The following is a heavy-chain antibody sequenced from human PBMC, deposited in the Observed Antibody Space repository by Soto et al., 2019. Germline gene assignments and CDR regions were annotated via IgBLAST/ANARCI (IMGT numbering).Heavy chain of an antibody. V-gene: IGHV3-66*01. CDR1: GFDASVNY. CDR2: INAGGNT. CDR3: VRENYYYGMAV. Sequence: EVQLVESGGTLVQPGGSLRLSCAASGFDASVNYMAWVRQAPGKGLEWVSTINAGGNTFYADSVKGRFTISRDDSTNTLSLQMNSLRVEDTAMFYCVRENYYYGMAVWGQGTAVTASS. J-gene: IGHJ6*02.